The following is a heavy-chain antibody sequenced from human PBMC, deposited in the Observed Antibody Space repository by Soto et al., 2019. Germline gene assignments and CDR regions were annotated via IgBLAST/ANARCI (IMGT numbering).Heavy chain of an antibody. Sequence: QVQLVESGGGVVQPGRSLRLSCAASGFIFSNYVMYWVRQAPGKGLEWVAFMSYDGTTKSYADSVKGRFIISRDNSQNPLYLQMNSLRPEDTGVYYCAREVLWSRYFDYWGQGTLVTVSS. D-gene: IGHD3-10*01. CDR3: AREVLWSRYFDY. V-gene: IGHV3-30-3*01. CDR2: MSYDGTTK. J-gene: IGHJ4*02. CDR1: GFIFSNYV.